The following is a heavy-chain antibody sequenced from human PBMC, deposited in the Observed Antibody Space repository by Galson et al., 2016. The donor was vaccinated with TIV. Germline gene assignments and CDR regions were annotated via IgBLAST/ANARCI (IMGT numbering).Heavy chain of an antibody. V-gene: IGHV1-24*01. CDR1: GDSLSDLS. CDR3: ASVAWFPGLSLDN. J-gene: IGHJ4*02. CDR2: FDPEKHKK. D-gene: IGHD2/OR15-2a*01. Sequence: SVKVSCKVSGDSLSDLSMHWVRQAPGKGLEWMAGFDPEKHKKIYAQKLEGRVTLTDNTSTDTAFLELSSLSFEDPAVYYCASVAWFPGLSLDNWGQGTLVIVSS.